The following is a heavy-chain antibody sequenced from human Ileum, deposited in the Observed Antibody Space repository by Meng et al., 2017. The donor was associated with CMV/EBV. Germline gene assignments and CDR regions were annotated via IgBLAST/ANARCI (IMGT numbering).Heavy chain of an antibody. J-gene: IGHJ4*02. CDR3: ATNSEDY. CDR1: GGSFSDYY. Sequence: QVPLQQWGEGLLKPSEILSLTCAVYGGSFSDYYWIWIRQSPGKGLEWIGEVHHSGITNYNPSLKSRVTISVDTSKNQFFLKLTSVTAADTGLYYCATNSEDYWGQGTLVTVSS. CDR2: VHHSGIT. D-gene: IGHD4-23*01. V-gene: IGHV4-34*01.